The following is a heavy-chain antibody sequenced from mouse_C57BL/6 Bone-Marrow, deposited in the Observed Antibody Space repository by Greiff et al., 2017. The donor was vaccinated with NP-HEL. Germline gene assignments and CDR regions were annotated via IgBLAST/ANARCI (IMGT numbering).Heavy chain of an antibody. Sequence: VQLQQSGAELVKPGASVKMSCKASGYTFTTYPIEWMKQNHGKSLEWIGNFHPYNDDTKYNEKFKGKATLTVEKSSSTVYLELSRLTSEDSAVYYCARNDYSSSLGYFDVWGTGTTVTVSS. D-gene: IGHD1-1*01. CDR2: FHPYNDDT. J-gene: IGHJ1*03. CDR3: ARNDYSSSLGYFDV. V-gene: IGHV1-47*01. CDR1: GYTFTTYP.